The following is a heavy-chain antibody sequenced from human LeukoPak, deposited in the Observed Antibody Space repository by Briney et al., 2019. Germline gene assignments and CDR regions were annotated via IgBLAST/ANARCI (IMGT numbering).Heavy chain of an antibody. CDR1: GFTFSSYA. D-gene: IGHD3-10*01. Sequence: GGSLRLSCAISGFTFSSYAMGWVRQAPGMGLEWVSSISGNGGGTYYVDSVKGRFTISRDNPKNTLYLQMNSLRIEDTAVYYRAKIGLESANFDSWGQGTLVTVSS. V-gene: IGHV3-23*01. J-gene: IGHJ4*02. CDR2: ISGNGGGT. CDR3: AKIGLESANFDS.